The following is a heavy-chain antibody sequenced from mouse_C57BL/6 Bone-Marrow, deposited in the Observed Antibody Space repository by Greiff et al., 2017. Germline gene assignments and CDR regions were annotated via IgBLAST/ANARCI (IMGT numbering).Heavy chain of an antibody. CDR2: IYPGSGNT. V-gene: IGHV1-76*01. CDR1: GYTFTDYY. Sequence: QVQLQQPGAELVRPGASVKLSCKASGYTFTDYYITWVKQRPGQGLEWIARIYPGSGNTHYNEKFKCKATLTAEKSSSTAYMQLSSLTSEDSAVYFCARTDVGSYGAMDCWGTGTSVTVSS. D-gene: IGHD1-1*01. CDR3: ARTDVGSYGAMDC. J-gene: IGHJ4*01.